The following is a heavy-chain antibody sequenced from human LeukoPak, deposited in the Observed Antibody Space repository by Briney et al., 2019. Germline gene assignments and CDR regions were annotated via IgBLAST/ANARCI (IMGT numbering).Heavy chain of an antibody. CDR2: ISCGCGCT. CDR1: GFXFSTYA. Sequence: GGSLTLSCAGSGFXFSTYAIRWVRQAPGKGLQCVAAISCGCGCTYYADSVKGRFTISRDNSKNTLYLQMNRLRADGRAVYYCAKGGQYYFDYWGQGTLVSVCS. J-gene: IGHJ4*02. D-gene: IGHD1-26*01. V-gene: IGHV3-23*01. CDR3: AKGGQYYFDY.